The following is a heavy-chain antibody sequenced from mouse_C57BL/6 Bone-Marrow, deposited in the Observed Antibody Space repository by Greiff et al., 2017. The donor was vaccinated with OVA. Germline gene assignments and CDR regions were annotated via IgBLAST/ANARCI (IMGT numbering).Heavy chain of an antibody. J-gene: IGHJ2*01. Sequence: VQLKQSGAELVRPGASVKLSCKASGYTFTSYDINWVKQRPGQGLEWIGWIYPRDGSTKYNEKFKGKATLTVDTSSSTAYMELHSLTSEDSAVYFCARRPFDYWGQGTTLTVSS. CDR3: ARRPFDY. CDR1: GYTFTSYD. CDR2: IYPRDGST. V-gene: IGHV1-85*01.